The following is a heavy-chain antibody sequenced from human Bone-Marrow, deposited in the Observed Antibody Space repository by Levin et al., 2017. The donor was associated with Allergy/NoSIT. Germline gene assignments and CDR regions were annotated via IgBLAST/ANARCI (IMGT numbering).Heavy chain of an antibody. CDR2: LYYGGNT. D-gene: IGHD3-10*01. V-gene: IGHV4-31*03. Sequence: PSETLSLTCTVSGASITSGSYYWSWIRQHPGTGLEWIGYLYYGGNTYYNPSLKSRVSISVDTSKNQLSLELTSVTAADTAMYFCARARAPFGEGDFWGQGTLVTVSS. J-gene: IGHJ4*02. CDR3: ARARAPFGEGDF. CDR1: GASITSGSYY.